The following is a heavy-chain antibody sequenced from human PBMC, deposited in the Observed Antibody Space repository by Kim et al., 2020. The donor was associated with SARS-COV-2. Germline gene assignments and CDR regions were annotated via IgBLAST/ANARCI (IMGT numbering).Heavy chain of an antibody. J-gene: IGHJ3*02. D-gene: IGHD4-17*01. CDR2: AFHDAITK. CDR1: GFTFSNYG. CDR3: GKSQYREYGFDAIEI. V-gene: IGHV3-30*18. Sequence: GGSLRLSCTGSGFTFSNYGIQWVRQAPGKGLEWVAIAFHDAITKHYSDSVRGRFTVSRENSMNTVYLEMSSVRVDDTGVYYCGKSQYREYGFDAIEIWGQGTMVTVSS.